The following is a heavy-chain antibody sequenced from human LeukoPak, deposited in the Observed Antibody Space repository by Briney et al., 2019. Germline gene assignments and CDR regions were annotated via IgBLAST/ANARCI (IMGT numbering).Heavy chain of an antibody. CDR2: MYLSGTT. D-gene: IGHD3-22*01. Sequence: SETLSLTCTVSGDPINSLDLWSWVRQPPGRGLEWIGEMYLSGTTHSNPSVKSRVTISIDKSKNQFFLNLSSVTAADTAVYYCAGLVGRYSSGLYYYYFDYWGQGTLVTVSS. V-gene: IGHV4-4*02. CDR3: AGLVGRYSSGLYYYYFDY. CDR1: GDPINSLDL. J-gene: IGHJ4*02.